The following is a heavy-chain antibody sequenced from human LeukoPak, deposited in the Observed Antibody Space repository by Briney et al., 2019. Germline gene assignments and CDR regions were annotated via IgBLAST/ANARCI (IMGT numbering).Heavy chain of an antibody. CDR1: GYSFTSYY. CDR2: INPSGGST. Sequence: GASVKVSCKTSGYSFTSYYIHWVRQAPGQGLEWMGIINPSGGSTTYAQKFQGRVTMTRDTSTSTVYMELSSLRSEDTAVYYCAREPDRGTSLPFDYWGQGTLVTVSS. CDR3: AREPDRGTSLPFDY. V-gene: IGHV1-46*01. D-gene: IGHD1-14*01. J-gene: IGHJ4*02.